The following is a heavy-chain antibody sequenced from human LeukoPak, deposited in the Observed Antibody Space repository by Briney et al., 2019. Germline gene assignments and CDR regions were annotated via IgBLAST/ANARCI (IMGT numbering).Heavy chain of an antibody. CDR2: VSPSGDIT. CDR3: ARRVNYYDSSGYYYFDY. J-gene: IGHJ4*02. CDR1: GFIFSSHG. V-gene: IGHV3-23*01. D-gene: IGHD3-22*01. Sequence: GGTLRLSCAASGFIFSSHGMNWVRQAPGKGLEWVSGVSPSGDITYYADSVKGRFTISRDYAKNTLYLQMNSLRAEDTAVYYCARRVNYYDSSGYYYFDYWGQGTLVTVSS.